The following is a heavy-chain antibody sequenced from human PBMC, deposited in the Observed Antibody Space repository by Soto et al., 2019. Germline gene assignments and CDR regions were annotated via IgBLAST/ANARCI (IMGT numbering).Heavy chain of an antibody. V-gene: IGHV4-4*07. Sequence: QLQLKESGPGMVKPSETLSLTCSISGGSIGGYYWSWIRQPAGKGLEWIGRFYFTGTSNYNPSLKSRVIMSAATAKNQSSLKLTSVTAADTAVYYCARDLESFEEHYFDSWGHVILVTVYS. CDR2: FYFTGTS. CDR3: ARDLESFEEHYFDS. D-gene: IGHD3-9*01. J-gene: IGHJ4*01. CDR1: GGSIGGYY.